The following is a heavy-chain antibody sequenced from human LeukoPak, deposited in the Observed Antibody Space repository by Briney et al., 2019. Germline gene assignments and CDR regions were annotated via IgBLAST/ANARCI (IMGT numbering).Heavy chain of an antibody. CDR1: GYSFTNYG. CDR2: ISAYNGKT. D-gene: IGHD3-22*01. CDR3: ARDLGDSSGYYSGLMDV. J-gene: IGHJ6*04. V-gene: IGHV1-18*01. Sequence: ASVKVSCKASGYSFTNYGITWVRQAPGQGLEWMGWISAYNGKTKYAQKFQGRVTMTTDTSTTTAYMELRSLRSDDTAVYYCARDLGDSSGYYSGLMDVWGKGTTVTVSS.